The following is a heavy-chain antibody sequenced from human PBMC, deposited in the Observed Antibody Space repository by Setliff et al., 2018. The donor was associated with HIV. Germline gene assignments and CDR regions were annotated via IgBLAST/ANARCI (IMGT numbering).Heavy chain of an antibody. Sequence: GGSLRLSCAASGLTFNSYAMHWVRQAPGKGLEWVANIKHDGSEKFCVDSVRGRFTISRDNAKNSLYLQMNSLRAEDTAVYYCAKDGDFYYDSRGDAFDIWGQGTMVTVSS. CDR2: IKHDGSEK. CDR3: AKDGDFYYDSRGDAFDI. CDR1: GLTFNSYA. J-gene: IGHJ3*02. D-gene: IGHD3-22*01. V-gene: IGHV3-7*01.